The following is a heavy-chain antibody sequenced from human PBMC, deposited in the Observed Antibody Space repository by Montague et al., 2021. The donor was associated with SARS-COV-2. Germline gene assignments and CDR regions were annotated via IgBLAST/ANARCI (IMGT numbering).Heavy chain of an antibody. Sequence: SLRLSCAASGFNFDDYAMHWVRLAPGKGLEWVSGITWDSSNFSYGDSVKGRFTISRDNAKKSLYLEMSSLRADDTAVYYCARNMVVSASRRFYYHGLDVWGQGITVTVS. CDR2: ITWDSSNF. CDR1: GFNFDDYA. D-gene: IGHD2-15*01. J-gene: IGHJ6*02. CDR3: ARNMVVSASRRFYYHGLDV. V-gene: IGHV3-9*01.